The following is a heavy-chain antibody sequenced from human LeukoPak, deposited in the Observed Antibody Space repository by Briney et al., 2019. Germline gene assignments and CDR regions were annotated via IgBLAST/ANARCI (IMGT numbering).Heavy chain of an antibody. J-gene: IGHJ4*02. CDR3: AKDFGRNLGGPGY. CDR1: GFTFSTYT. Sequence: GKSLRLSCAASGFTFSTYTMAWVRQAPGGGLEWVSGISGDGGNTYYADSVKGRCAISRDNSNSALFLQMNSLRAEDTAVYYCAKDFGRNLGGPGYWGRGTLVTISS. CDR2: ISGDGGNT. V-gene: IGHV3-23*01. D-gene: IGHD3-10*01.